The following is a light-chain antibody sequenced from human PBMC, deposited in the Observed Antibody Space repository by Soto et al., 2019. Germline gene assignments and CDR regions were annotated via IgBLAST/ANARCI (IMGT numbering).Light chain of an antibody. CDR1: SSNIGSNT. CDR3: AAWDDSLTDPVV. CDR2: GNN. J-gene: IGLJ2*01. Sequence: QSVLTQPPSASGTPGQRVTISCPGSSSNIGSNTVNWYQQLPGTAPKLLIYGNNQRPSGVPDRFSGSKSGTSASLAISGLQSEDEADYYCAAWDDSLTDPVVFGGGTKLTVL. V-gene: IGLV1-44*01.